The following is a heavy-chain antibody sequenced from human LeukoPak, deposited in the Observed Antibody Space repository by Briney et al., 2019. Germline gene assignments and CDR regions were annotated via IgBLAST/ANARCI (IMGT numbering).Heavy chain of an antibody. J-gene: IGHJ4*02. D-gene: IGHD3-22*01. CDR3: TGGDYYDSSGYYRPDIYYFDY. CDR1: GYTFTSYG. V-gene: IGHV1-18*01. Sequence: VASVKVSCKASGYTFTSYGISWVRQAPGQGLEWMGWISAYSGNTNYAQKLQGRVTITADKSTSTAYMELSSLRSEDTAVYYCTGGDYYDSSGYYRPDIYYFDYWGQGTLVTVSS. CDR2: ISAYSGNT.